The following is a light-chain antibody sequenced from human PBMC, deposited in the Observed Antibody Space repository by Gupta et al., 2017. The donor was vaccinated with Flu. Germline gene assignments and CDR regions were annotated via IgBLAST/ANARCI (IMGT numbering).Light chain of an antibody. CDR3: HQYHSTPWT. CDR1: QSVLFSSNNKNY. Sequence: DTVLTQSPAPLAVSLGERASINCRSSQSVLFSSNNKNYLVWYQQKPGQPPKLLIYWASTRESGVPDRFSGSGSGTDFTLTISSLQAEDVAVYYCHQYHSTPWTFGQGTRVEI. V-gene: IGKV4-1*01. CDR2: WAS. J-gene: IGKJ1*01.